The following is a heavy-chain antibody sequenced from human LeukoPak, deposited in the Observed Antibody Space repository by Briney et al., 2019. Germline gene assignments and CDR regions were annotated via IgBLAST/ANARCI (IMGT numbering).Heavy chain of an antibody. Sequence: SGGSLRLSCAASGFTFSSYGLSWVRQTPGKGLEWVSAIRGSGDSKHYADSVRGRFTISRDNSRNTMYLQMTGLRAEDTAVYYCASGLEAKDTRPHYWGQGTLVSVAT. V-gene: IGHV3-23*01. CDR3: ASGLEAKDTRPHY. D-gene: IGHD5-12*01. CDR1: GFTFSSYG. CDR2: IRGSGDSK. J-gene: IGHJ4*02.